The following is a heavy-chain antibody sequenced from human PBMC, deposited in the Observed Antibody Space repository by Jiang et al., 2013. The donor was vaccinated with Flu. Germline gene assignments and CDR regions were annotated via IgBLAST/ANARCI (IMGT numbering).Heavy chain of an antibody. CDR1: GGSISSYY. D-gene: IGHD3-16*01. Sequence: PGLVKPSETLSLTCTVSGGSISSYYWSWIRQPPGKGLEWIGYIHYTGNSDYNPSLKSRVTISVDTSKNQVSLKLSSVTAADTAVYYCARRGRSSAFDIWGQGTMVTVSS. V-gene: IGHV4-59*08. CDR2: IHYTGNS. J-gene: IGHJ3*02. CDR3: ARRGRSSAFDI.